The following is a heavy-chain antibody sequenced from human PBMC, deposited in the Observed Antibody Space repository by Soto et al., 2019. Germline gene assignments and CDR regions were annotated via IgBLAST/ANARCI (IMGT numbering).Heavy chain of an antibody. J-gene: IGHJ5*02. D-gene: IGHD2-2*01. CDR3: ARGGFRCSSTSCLNWFDP. Sequence: ASVKVSCKASGGTFSSYAISWVRQAPGQGLEWMGGIIPIFGTANYAQKFQGRVTITADESTSTAYMELSSLRSEDAAVYYCARGGFRCSSTSCLNWFDPWGQGTLVTVSS. CDR2: IIPIFGTA. V-gene: IGHV1-69*13. CDR1: GGTFSSYA.